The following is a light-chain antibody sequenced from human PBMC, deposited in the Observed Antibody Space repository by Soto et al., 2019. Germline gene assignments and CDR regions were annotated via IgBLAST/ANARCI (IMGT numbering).Light chain of an antibody. CDR2: GAS. CDR3: QQYNNWPPWT. J-gene: IGKJ1*01. V-gene: IGKV3-15*01. Sequence: EPVMTQSPATLSVSPGERATLSCRASQSVYSSLAWYQQKPGQAPRLLIYGASTRATGIPARFSGSGSGTEFTLTISRLQSEDFAVYYCQQYNNWPPWTFGQGTKVDIK. CDR1: QSVYSS.